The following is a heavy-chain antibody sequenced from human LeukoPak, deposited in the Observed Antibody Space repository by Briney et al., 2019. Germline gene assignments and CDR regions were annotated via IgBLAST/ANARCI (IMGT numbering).Heavy chain of an antibody. CDR1: GFNFITAA. V-gene: IGHV3-23*01. CDR2: IGSVGEST. CDR3: VKDIQLST. D-gene: IGHD5-24*01. Sequence: GGSLRLSCAASGFNFITAAMTWVRQAPGKGLEWVSLIGSVGESTYYADSVKGRFTISRDYVNHTLFLQMNSLRVEDTAMYYCVKDIQLSTWGLGTMVTVSS. J-gene: IGHJ3*01.